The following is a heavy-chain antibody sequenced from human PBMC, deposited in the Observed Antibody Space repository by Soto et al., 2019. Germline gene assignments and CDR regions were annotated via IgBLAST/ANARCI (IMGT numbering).Heavy chain of an antibody. J-gene: IGHJ4*02. CDR2: ISGSGGST. V-gene: IGHV3-23*01. D-gene: IGHD3-3*01. Sequence: GGSLRLSCAASGFTFSSYAMSWVRQAPGKGLEWVSAISGSGGSTYYADSVKGRFTISRDNSKNTLYLQMNSLRAEDTAVYYCAKVGVGGTYYDFWSGYFGPFYFDYWGQGTLVTVSS. CDR1: GFTFSSYA. CDR3: AKVGVGGTYYDFWSGYFGPFYFDY.